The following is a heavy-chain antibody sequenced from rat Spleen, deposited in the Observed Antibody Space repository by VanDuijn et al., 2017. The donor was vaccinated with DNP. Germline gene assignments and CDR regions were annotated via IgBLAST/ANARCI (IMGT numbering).Heavy chain of an antibody. J-gene: IGHJ3*01. CDR2: IWGDGST. CDR3: MVSKFAY. Sequence: QVQMKETGPGLVQTTQTLSVTCTVSGFSLTSYGVHWVRQAPGKGLEWMGIIWGDGSTNYNSALKTRLSISRDTSKSQVFLTMNSLQTDCTAVYYCMVSKFAYWGQGTLVTVSS. D-gene: IGHD1-12*03. CDR1: GFSLTSYG. V-gene: IGHV2-77*01.